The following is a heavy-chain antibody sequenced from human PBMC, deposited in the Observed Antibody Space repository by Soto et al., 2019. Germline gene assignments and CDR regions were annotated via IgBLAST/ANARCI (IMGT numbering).Heavy chain of an antibody. V-gene: IGHV3-48*01. D-gene: IGHD3-16*01. CDR1: GFIFSSSN. CDR2: ISSDSHAI. Sequence: GGSLRLSCAASGFIFSSSNINWVRQSPGKGLEWIAYISSDSHAIYYADSVKGRFTISRDNARNSLYLQMNSLRAEDSAVYYCAILIKWGQGTLVTVSS. CDR3: AILIK. J-gene: IGHJ4*02.